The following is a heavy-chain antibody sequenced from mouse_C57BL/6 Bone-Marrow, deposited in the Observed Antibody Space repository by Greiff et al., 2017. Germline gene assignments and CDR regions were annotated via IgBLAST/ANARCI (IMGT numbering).Heavy chain of an antibody. CDR3: ARDYCSSYNYAMDY. J-gene: IGHJ4*01. V-gene: IGHV1-9*01. CDR2: ILPGSGST. D-gene: IGHD1-1*01. CDR1: GYSFTGYW. Sequence: QVQLMQSGAELMKPGASVTLSCKVTGYSFTGYWIEWVKQRSGHGLEWCGEILPGSGSTNYNEKLKGQATFTADTSYNTAYMLLSSLTTEDSATYYCARDYCSSYNYAMDYWGQGTSVTVSS.